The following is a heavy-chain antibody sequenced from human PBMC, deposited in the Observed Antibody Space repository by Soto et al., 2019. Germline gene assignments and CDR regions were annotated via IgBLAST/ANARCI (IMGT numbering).Heavy chain of an antibody. V-gene: IGHV3-30*18. CDR1: GFTFSSYG. Sequence: GGSLRLSCAASGFTFSSYGMHWVRQAPGKGLEWVAVISYDGSNKYYADSVKGRFTISRDNSKNTLYLQMNSLRAEDTAVFYCAKDELLGGGEVDYWGQGTLVTVSS. J-gene: IGHJ4*02. CDR3: AKDELLGGGEVDY. CDR2: ISYDGSNK. D-gene: IGHD3-16*01.